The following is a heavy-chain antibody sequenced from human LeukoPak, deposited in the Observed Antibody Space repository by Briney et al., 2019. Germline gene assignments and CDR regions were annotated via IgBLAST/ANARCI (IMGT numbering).Heavy chain of an antibody. V-gene: IGHV3-30*18. D-gene: IGHD3-9*01. J-gene: IGHJ5*02. CDR1: GFTFSSYG. CDR2: ISYDGSNK. Sequence: GGSLRLSCAASGFTFSSYGLHWVRQAPGKGLEWVAVISYDGSNKYYADSVKGRFTISRDNSKNTLYLQMNSLRAEDTAVYYCAKSLYPVGRRYFDWLLTAWFDPWGQGTLVTVSS. CDR3: AKSLYPVGRRYFDWLLTAWFDP.